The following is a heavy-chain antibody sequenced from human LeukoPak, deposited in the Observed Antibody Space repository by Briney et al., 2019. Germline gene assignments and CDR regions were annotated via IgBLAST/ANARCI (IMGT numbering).Heavy chain of an antibody. D-gene: IGHD6-13*01. J-gene: IGHJ4*02. V-gene: IGHV1-18*01. CDR1: GYTFTSYG. CDR2: ISAYNGNT. CDR3: ARVPPAAVAQLCPQ. Sequence: ASVKVSCKASGYTFTSYGISWVRQAPGQGLEWMGWISAYNGNTNYAQKLQGRVTITADKSTSTAYMELSSLRSEDTAVYYCARVPPAAVAQLCPQWGQGTLVTVSS.